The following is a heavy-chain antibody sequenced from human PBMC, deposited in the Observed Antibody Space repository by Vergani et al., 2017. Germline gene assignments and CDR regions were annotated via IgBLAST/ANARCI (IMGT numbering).Heavy chain of an antibody. Sequence: QVQLEESGGGVVQPGRSLRLSCAGSGFTLSSHAMHWVRQAPGEGLEWVAFIRYDGSSEYYGDSVKGRFTISRDKSKNTLYLQMNSLRAEDTAVYYCAKGELRGYSYGYFDYWGQGTLVTVSS. CDR3: AKGELRGYSYGYFDY. CDR2: IRYDGSSE. J-gene: IGHJ4*02. V-gene: IGHV3-30*02. D-gene: IGHD5-18*01. CDR1: GFTLSSHA.